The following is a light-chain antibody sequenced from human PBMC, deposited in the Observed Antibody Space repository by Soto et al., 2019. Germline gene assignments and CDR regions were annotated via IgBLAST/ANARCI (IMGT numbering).Light chain of an antibody. CDR1: QGISTF. CDR3: QHYDGYPQI. V-gene: IGKV1-16*01. Sequence: DIQMTQSPSSLSASVGDRVTITCRASQGISTFLAWFQQKPGKAPKTLIYAASSLHSGVPSRFSFSGSGTYFTLTISNLQPEDFATYYCQHYDGYPQIFGQGTRLEIK. CDR2: AAS. J-gene: IGKJ5*01.